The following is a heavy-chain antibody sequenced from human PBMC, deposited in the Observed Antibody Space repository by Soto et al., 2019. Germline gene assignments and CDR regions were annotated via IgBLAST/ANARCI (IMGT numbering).Heavy chain of an antibody. CDR1: GGTFSSYA. CDR3: ARGGMPGSSWEWYFDH. CDR2: IIPIFGTA. J-gene: IGHJ4*02. Sequence: QVQLVQSGAEVKKPGSSVTVSCKASGGTFSSYAISWVRQAPGHGLEWMGGIIPIFGTANYAQKFQGRVTITADESTSTAYMELSSLRSEDTAVYYCARGGMPGSSWEWYFDHWGQGTLVIVAS. D-gene: IGHD6-13*01. V-gene: IGHV1-69*01.